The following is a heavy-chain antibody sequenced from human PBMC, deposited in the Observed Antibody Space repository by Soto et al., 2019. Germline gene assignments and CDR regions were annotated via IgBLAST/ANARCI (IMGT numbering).Heavy chain of an antibody. J-gene: IGHJ4*02. CDR1: GYTFTGYY. D-gene: IGHD6-19*01. CDR3: ARTIAVAGTNDY. Sequence: ASVKVSCKASGYTFTGYYMHWVRQAPGQGLEWMGWINPNSGGTNYAQKFQGRVTMTRDTSISTAYMELSRLRSDDTAVYYCARTIAVAGTNDYWGQGTLVTAPQ. V-gene: IGHV1-2*02. CDR2: INPNSGGT.